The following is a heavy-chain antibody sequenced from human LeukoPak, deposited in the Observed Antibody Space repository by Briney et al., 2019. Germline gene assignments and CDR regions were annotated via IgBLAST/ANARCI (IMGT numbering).Heavy chain of an antibody. V-gene: IGHV3-23*01. J-gene: IGHJ4*02. CDR2: ISGSGGST. Sequence: GGSLRLSCPASGFTFSSYAMSWVRQAPGKGLEWVSAISGSGGSTYYADSVKGRFTISRDNSKNTLYLQMNSLRAEDTAVYYCAKQQGYYYDSSGYAEFDYWGQGTLVTVSS. CDR3: AKQQGYYYDSSGYAEFDY. CDR1: GFTFSSYA. D-gene: IGHD3-22*01.